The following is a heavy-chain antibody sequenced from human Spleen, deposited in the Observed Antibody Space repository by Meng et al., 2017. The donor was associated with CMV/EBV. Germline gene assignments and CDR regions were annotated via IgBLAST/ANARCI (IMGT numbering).Heavy chain of an antibody. J-gene: IGHJ4*02. CDR1: GPGGSNRNYY. D-gene: IGHD3-22*01. CDR3: ARRVFDVGGYGLDY. V-gene: IGHV4-34*01. Sequence: GSLRLSCAVYGPGGSNRNYYWNWIRQPPGKGLEWIGEVNHDGTKNYNPSLKSRVSISVDTSKNQFSLKLSSVTAADTAVYYCARRVFDVGGYGLDYWGQGTLVTVSS. CDR2: VNHDGTK.